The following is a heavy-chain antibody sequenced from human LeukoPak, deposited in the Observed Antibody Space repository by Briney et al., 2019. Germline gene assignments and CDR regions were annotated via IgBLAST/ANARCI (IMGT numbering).Heavy chain of an antibody. D-gene: IGHD6-19*01. CDR1: GFTFSSYG. J-gene: IGHJ4*02. CDR2: IRYDGSNE. Sequence: GGSLRLSCAASGFTFSSYGMHWVRQAPGKGLEWVAFIRYDGSNEYYADSVKGRFTIPRDNSKNTLYLQMNSLRAEDTAVYYCAKDMSGWTYFDYWGQGTLVTVSS. CDR3: AKDMSGWTYFDY. V-gene: IGHV3-30*02.